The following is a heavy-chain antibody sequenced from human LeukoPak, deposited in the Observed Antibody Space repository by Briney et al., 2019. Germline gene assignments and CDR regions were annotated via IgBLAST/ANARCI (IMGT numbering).Heavy chain of an antibody. D-gene: IGHD5-24*01. CDR2: INSDGSST. Sequence: GGSLRLSCAASGFTFSSYWMHWVRQAPGKGLVWVSRINSDGSSTFYADSVKGRFTTSRDNAENTVYLQMNSLRAEDTAVYYCARDGRDGYNNRWFDPWGQGTLVTVSS. CDR1: GFTFSSYW. CDR3: ARDGRDGYNNRWFDP. V-gene: IGHV3-74*01. J-gene: IGHJ5*02.